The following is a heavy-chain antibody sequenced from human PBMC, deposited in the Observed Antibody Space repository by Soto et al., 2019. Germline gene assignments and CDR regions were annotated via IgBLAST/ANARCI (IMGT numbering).Heavy chain of an antibody. D-gene: IGHD4-17*01. V-gene: IGHV3-73*01. Sequence: EVQLVESGGGLVQPGGSLKLSCAVSGFTFSGSAMHWVRQASGKGLEWVGRIRSKSNSYATAYAASVKGRFTISRDDSKTTAYLQMNSLKTEDRAVYYCTRGYGDYVRDYWGQGTLVTVSS. J-gene: IGHJ4*02. CDR3: TRGYGDYVRDY. CDR2: IRSKSNSYAT. CDR1: GFTFSGSA.